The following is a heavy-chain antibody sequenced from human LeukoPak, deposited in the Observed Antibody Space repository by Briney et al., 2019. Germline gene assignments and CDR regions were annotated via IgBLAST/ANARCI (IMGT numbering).Heavy chain of an antibody. CDR2: IIPILGIA. CDR3: TRARPGGCCDGSALFDF. V-gene: IGHV1-69*04. Sequence: SVKVSCKASGGAFSSYAISWVRQAPGQGLEWMGRIIPILGIANYAQKFQGRVTITADKSTSTAYMELSSLRSEDTAIYYCTRARPGGCCDGSALFDFWGQGTLVAVSS. CDR1: GGAFSSYA. J-gene: IGHJ4*02. D-gene: IGHD3-22*01.